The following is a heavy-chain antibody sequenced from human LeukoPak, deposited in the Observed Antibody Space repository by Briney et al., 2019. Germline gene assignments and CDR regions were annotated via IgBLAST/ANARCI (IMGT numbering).Heavy chain of an antibody. D-gene: IGHD3-16*01. V-gene: IGHV4-34*01. CDR2: INHSGST. CDR1: GGSFSGYY. Sequence: MSSETLSLTCAVYGGSFSGYYWSWIRQPPGKGLEWIGEINHSGSTNYNPSLKSRVTISVDKSKNQFSLNLNSVTAADTAVYYCARPYSDWGQGTLVTVSS. J-gene: IGHJ4*02. CDR3: ARPYSD.